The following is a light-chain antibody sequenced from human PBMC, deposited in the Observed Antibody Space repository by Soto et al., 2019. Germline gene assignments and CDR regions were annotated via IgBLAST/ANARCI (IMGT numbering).Light chain of an antibody. CDR2: AAS. J-gene: IGKJ1*01. Sequence: DIQMTQSPSSLSASVGDRVTITCRARQSISSYLNWYQQKPGKAPKLLIYAASSLQSEVPSRFSGSGSGTDFTLTISSLHPEDFATYYCQQSYTTPFTFGQGTKVEIK. CDR3: QQSYTTPFT. CDR1: QSISSY. V-gene: IGKV1-39*01.